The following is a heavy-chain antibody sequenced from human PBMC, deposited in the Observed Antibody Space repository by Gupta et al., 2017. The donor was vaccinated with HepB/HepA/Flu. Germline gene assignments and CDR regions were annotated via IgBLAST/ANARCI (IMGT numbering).Heavy chain of an antibody. CDR2: IYTGGST. Sequence: EVQLVESGGGLVQPGGSLRLSCAASGFSVTNNHMSWVRQAPGKGLEWVSVIYTGGSTDHADSVKGRFTISRDISKNTVYLQMNSLRAEDTALYYCARDGGSGWSSPFLDHWGQGTLVTVSS. D-gene: IGHD6-19*01. CDR1: GFSVTNNH. V-gene: IGHV3-66*01. CDR3: ARDGGSGWSSPFLDH. J-gene: IGHJ4*02.